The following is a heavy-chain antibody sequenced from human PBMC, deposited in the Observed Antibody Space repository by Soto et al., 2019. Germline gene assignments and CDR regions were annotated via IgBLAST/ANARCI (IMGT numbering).Heavy chain of an antibody. CDR3: ARDGARRDIVATTVDY. J-gene: IGHJ4*02. CDR1: GFTFSSYW. D-gene: IGHD5-12*01. Sequence: GGSLRLSCAASGFTFSSYWMSWVRQAPGKGLEWVANIKQDGSEKYYVDSVKGRFTISRDNAKNSLYLQMNSLRAEDTAVYYCARDGARRDIVATTVDYWGQGTLVTVSS. CDR2: IKQDGSEK. V-gene: IGHV3-7*05.